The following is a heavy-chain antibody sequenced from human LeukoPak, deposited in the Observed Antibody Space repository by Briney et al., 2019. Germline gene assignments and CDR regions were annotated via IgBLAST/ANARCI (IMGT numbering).Heavy chain of an antibody. J-gene: IGHJ4*02. D-gene: IGHD3-22*01. CDR2: INPNSGGT. Sequence: ASVKVSCKASGYTFTGYYMHWVRQAPGQGLEWMGWINPNSGGTNYAQKFQGRVTMTRDTYISTAYMELSRLRSDDTAVYYCAREITLRATWVRDYWGQGTLVTVSS. CDR3: AREITLRATWVRDY. V-gene: IGHV1-2*02. CDR1: GYTFTGYY.